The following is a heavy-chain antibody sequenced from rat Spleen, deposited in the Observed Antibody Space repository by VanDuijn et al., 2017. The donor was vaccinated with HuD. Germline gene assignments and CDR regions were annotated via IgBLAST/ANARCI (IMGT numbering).Heavy chain of an antibody. Sequence: QRVEFGSGLVKHGRSLNPPCADSQIKFSNFYMAWVRNSQTEGLEWVAYISTGGDNTYYRDSVKGRFTISRDNAKSTLYRQLDSLRSEDTATYFCTTDTFYDGTYYPGGFDYWGQGVMVTVSS. CDR2: ISTGGDNT. CDR1: QIKFSNFY. D-gene: IGHD1-12*02. V-gene: IGHV5-27*01. J-gene: IGHJ2*01. CDR3: TTDTFYDGTYYPGGFDY.